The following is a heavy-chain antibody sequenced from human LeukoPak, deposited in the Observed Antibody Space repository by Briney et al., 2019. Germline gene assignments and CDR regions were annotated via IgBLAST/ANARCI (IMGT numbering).Heavy chain of an antibody. J-gene: IGHJ4*02. CDR1: RGSISSGNYY. Sequence: SETLSLTCTVSRGSISSGNYYWSWIRQPAGKGLEWIGTIYYGGSTYYNPSLKSRVTISVDTSKNQFSLKLNSVTAADTAVYYCARVAHDLYPYYFDYWGQGALVTVSS. CDR2: IYYGGST. D-gene: IGHD5/OR15-5a*01. CDR3: ARVAHDLYPYYFDY. V-gene: IGHV4-39*07.